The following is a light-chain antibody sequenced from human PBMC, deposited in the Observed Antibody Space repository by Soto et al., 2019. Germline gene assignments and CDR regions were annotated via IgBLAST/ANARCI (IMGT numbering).Light chain of an antibody. CDR2: DAS. CDR3: QQRSNWPPIT. CDR1: QSVISSY. V-gene: IGKV3-11*01. J-gene: IGKJ5*01. Sequence: EIVLTQSPGTLSLSPGERATLSCRAVQSVISSYLAWYQQKPGQAPRLLIYDASNRATGIPARFSGSGSGTDFTLTISSLEPEDFAVYYCQQRSNWPPITFGQGTRLEI.